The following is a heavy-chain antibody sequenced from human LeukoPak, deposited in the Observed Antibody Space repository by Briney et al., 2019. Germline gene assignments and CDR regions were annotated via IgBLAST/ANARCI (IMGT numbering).Heavy chain of an antibody. V-gene: IGHV4-39*07. CDR2: INHSGST. D-gene: IGHD3-16*02. CDR1: GGSISSGGYY. J-gene: IGHJ4*02. CDR3: ARVPYVWGSYRLHYYFDY. Sequence: PSETLSLTCTVSGGSISSGGYYWSWIRQPPGKGLEWIGEINHSGSTNYNPSLKSRVTISVDTSKNQFSLKLSSVTAADTAVYYCARVPYVWGSYRLHYYFDYWGQGTLVTVSS.